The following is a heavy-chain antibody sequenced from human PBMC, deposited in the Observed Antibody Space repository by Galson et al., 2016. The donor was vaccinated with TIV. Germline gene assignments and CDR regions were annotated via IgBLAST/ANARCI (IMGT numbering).Heavy chain of an antibody. CDR1: GFSFSSHA. J-gene: IGHJ6*02. D-gene: IGHD3-22*01. V-gene: IGHV3-23*01. CDR2: ISASGGTT. CDR3: AKVPSSGFSYYYGLDV. Sequence: SLRLSCAASGFSFSSHAMSWVRQAPGKGLEWASSISASGGTTYYADSVKGRFTISRDNSKNTVYLQMNSLRAEDTAVYYCAKVPSSGFSYYYGLDVWGQGTTVTVSS.